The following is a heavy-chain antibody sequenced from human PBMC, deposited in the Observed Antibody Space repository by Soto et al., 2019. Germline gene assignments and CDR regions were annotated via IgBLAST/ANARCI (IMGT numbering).Heavy chain of an antibody. Sequence: QVQLVQSGPEVKKPGASVKISCKASGYTFSTYGFSWVRQAPGQGLEGMGWIGAHNGDTTYAQNFKGRVTMTTDTATTTSYMELRSLTSDDTAVYFCARDWRGAEGFDPWGQGILVTVSS. D-gene: IGHD3-3*01. J-gene: IGHJ5*02. CDR3: ARDWRGAEGFDP. V-gene: IGHV1-18*01. CDR2: IGAHNGDT. CDR1: GYTFSTYG.